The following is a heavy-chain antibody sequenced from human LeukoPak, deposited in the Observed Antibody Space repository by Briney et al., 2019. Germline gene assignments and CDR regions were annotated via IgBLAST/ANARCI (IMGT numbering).Heavy chain of an antibody. D-gene: IGHD4-17*01. CDR3: ARDYGDYAYFDY. V-gene: IGHV3-21*01. CDR2: ISSNSGHI. J-gene: IGHJ4*02. CDR1: GFTFTDYS. Sequence: PGGSLRLSCAASGFTFTDYSMNWVRQAPGKGLEWISTISSNSGHIYYADSVRGRFAISRDNAKNSLYLQMNSLRAEDTAVYYCARDYGDYAYFDYWGQGTLVTVSS.